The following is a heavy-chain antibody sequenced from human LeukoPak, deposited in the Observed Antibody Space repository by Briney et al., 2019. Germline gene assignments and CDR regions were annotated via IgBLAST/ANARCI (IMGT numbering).Heavy chain of an antibody. D-gene: IGHD1-26*01. CDR3: ARDNVVGVTKDAFDI. CDR1: GGSISSYY. CDR2: IYTSGST. V-gene: IGHV4-4*07. J-gene: IGHJ3*02. Sequence: SETLSLTCTVSGGSISSYYWSWIRQPAGKGLEWIGRIYTSGSTNYNPSLKSRVTMSVDTSKNQFSLQLNSVTPEDTAVYYCARDNVVGVTKDAFDIWGQGTMVTVSS.